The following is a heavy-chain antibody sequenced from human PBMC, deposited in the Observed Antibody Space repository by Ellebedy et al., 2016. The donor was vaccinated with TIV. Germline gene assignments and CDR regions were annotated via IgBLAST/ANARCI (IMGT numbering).Heavy chain of an antibody. D-gene: IGHD3-10*01. J-gene: IGHJ4*02. CDR3: AKGEALVWFGEHYYFDY. CDR2: ISDSFST. Sequence: GESLKISCAASGFTFNSFAMSWVRQAPGRGLEWVSGISDSFSTSYADSVRGRFTISRDNSKNTLHLQMNSLRAEDTAVYYCAKGEALVWFGEHYYFDYWGLGTRVTVSS. CDR1: GFTFNSFA. V-gene: IGHV3-23*01.